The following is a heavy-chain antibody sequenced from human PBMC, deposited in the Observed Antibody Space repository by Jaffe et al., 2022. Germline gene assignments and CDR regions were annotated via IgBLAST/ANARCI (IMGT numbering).Heavy chain of an antibody. D-gene: IGHD4-17*01. CDR3: ARAPTVTTSYYFDY. CDR1: GFTFSSYW. CDR2: IKQDGSEK. J-gene: IGHJ4*02. Sequence: EVQLVESGGGLVQPGGSLRLSCAASGFTFSSYWMSWVRQAPGKGLEWVANIKQDGSEKYYVDSVKGRFTISRDNAKNSLYLQMNSLRAEDTAVYYCARAPTVTTSYYFDYWGQGTLVTVSS. V-gene: IGHV3-7*01.